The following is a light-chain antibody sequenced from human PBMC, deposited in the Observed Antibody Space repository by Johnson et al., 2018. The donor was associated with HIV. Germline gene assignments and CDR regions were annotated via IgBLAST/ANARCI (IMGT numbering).Light chain of an antibody. CDR2: ENN. Sequence: QSVLTQPPSVSAAPGQKVTISCSGSSSKIGNNYVSWYQQLPGTAPKLLIYENNKRPSGIPDRFSGSKSGTSATLDITGLQTGDEADYYCGTWDSSLSAGGVFGNGTKVTVL. J-gene: IGLJ1*01. CDR1: SSKIGNNY. CDR3: GTWDSSLSAGGV. V-gene: IGLV1-51*02.